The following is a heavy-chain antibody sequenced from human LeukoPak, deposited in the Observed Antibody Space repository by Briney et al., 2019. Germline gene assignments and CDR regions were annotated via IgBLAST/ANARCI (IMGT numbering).Heavy chain of an antibody. D-gene: IGHD3-22*01. Sequence: SETLSLTCAVYGGSFSGYYWSWIRQPPGKGLEWIGEINHNGSTNYNPSLKSRVTISVDTSKNQFSLKLSSVTAADTAVYYCARGTSVYYDSSGYYFWGQGTLVTVSS. CDR2: INHNGST. J-gene: IGHJ4*02. V-gene: IGHV4-34*01. CDR3: ARGTSVYYDSSGYYF. CDR1: GGSFSGYY.